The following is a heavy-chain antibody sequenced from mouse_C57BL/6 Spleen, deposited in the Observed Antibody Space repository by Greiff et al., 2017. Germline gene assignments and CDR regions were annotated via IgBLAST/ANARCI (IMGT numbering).Heavy chain of an antibody. Sequence: VQLQQPGAELVKPGASVKLSCKASGYTFTSYWMHWVKQRPGQGLEWIGMIHPNSGSTNYNEKFKSKATLTVDKSSSTAYMQLSSLTSEDSAVYYGARDYCGRDYFDDWGQGTTLTVSS. V-gene: IGHV1-64*01. CDR2: IHPNSGST. CDR3: ARDYCGRDYFDD. D-gene: IGHD1-1*01. CDR1: GYTFTSYW. J-gene: IGHJ2*01.